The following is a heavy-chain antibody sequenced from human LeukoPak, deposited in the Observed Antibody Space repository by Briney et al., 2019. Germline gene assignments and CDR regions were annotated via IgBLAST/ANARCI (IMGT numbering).Heavy chain of an antibody. CDR1: GDSVSSNSAA. V-gene: IGHV6-1*01. CDR2: TYYRSKWYN. J-gene: IGHJ4*02. D-gene: IGHD3-10*01. Sequence: SQTLSLTCAISGDSVSSNSAAWNWIRQSPSRGLEWLGRTYYRSKWYNDYAVSVKSRITINPDTSKNQFSLQLNSVTPEDTAVYYCARDFQMRYYYGSGSSIDYWGQGTLVTVSS. CDR3: ARDFQMRYYYGSGSSIDY.